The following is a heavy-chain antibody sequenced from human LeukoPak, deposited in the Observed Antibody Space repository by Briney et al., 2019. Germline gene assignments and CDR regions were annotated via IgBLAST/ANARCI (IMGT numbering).Heavy chain of an antibody. CDR1: GFTFSSYS. V-gene: IGHV3-48*04. Sequence: GSLRLSCAASGFTFSSYSMNWVRQAPGKGLEWVSYISSSSSTIYYADFVKGRFTISRDNAKNSLYLQMNSLRAEDTAVYYCARAGVRGVKGVFDYWGQGTLVTVSS. J-gene: IGHJ4*02. CDR3: ARAGVRGVKGVFDY. D-gene: IGHD3-10*01. CDR2: ISSSSSTI.